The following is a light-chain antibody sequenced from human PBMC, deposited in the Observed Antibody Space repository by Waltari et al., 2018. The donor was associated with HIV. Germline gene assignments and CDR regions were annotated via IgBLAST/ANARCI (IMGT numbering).Light chain of an antibody. CDR3: CSYAGNSRV. V-gene: IGLV2-23*02. J-gene: IGLJ3*02. CDR1: ISDVGRYNL. Sequence: QSALTQPASVSGSPGQSITISCTGTISDVGRYNLVSWYQQYVCKAPKLILYEVTKRPSGVSSRFSGSKSGITASLTISGVQPEDEADYYCCSYAGNSRVFGGGTKLTVL. CDR2: EVT.